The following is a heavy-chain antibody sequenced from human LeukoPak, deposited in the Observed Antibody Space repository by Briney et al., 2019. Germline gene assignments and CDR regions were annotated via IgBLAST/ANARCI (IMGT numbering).Heavy chain of an antibody. CDR3: TRQRPDYYGSGSLDAFDI. CDR1: GGSISNCY. J-gene: IGHJ3*02. Sequence: PSETLSLTCTVSGGSISNCYWSWIRQPPGRGLEWIGYIYYSGSTNYSPSLKSRVTISVDTSKNQYSLKLSSVTAADTAVYYCTRQRPDYYGSGSLDAFDIWGQGTMVTVSS. V-gene: IGHV4-59*08. D-gene: IGHD3-10*01. CDR2: IYYSGST.